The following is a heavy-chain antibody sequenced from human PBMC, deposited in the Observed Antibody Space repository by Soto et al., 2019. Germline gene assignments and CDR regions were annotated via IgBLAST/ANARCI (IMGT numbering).Heavy chain of an antibody. D-gene: IGHD5-12*01. Sequence: EVQLVESGGGLVQPGRSLRLSCAASGFTFDDYAMHWVRQATGKGLEWVSGISWNSGSIGYADSVKGRFTISRDNAKNSQDLQMNRLRAEDTSLYYCAKDSGYGHFDYWGQGTLVTVSS. V-gene: IGHV3-9*01. CDR3: AKDSGYGHFDY. CDR1: GFTFDDYA. J-gene: IGHJ4*02. CDR2: ISWNSGSI.